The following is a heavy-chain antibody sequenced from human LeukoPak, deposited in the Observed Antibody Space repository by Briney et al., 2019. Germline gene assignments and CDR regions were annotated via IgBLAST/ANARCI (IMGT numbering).Heavy chain of an antibody. V-gene: IGHV1-69*04. Sequence: SVKVSCKASGGTFSRDGITWVRQAPGQGLEWMGRIIPILGVANYAQKFQGRVTITADKSASTAYMELSSLTSEDTAVYFCARDRGGYSWNPTHNCFDPWGQGTLVTVSS. CDR1: GGTFSRDG. CDR2: IIPILGVA. CDR3: ARDRGGYSWNPTHNCFDP. J-gene: IGHJ5*02. D-gene: IGHD1-1*01.